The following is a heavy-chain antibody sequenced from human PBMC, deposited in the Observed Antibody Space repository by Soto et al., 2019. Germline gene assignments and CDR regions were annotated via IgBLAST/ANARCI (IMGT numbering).Heavy chain of an antibody. D-gene: IGHD6-6*01. CDR2: MNPNSGNT. J-gene: IGHJ5*02. CDR1: GYTFTSYD. Sequence: ASVKVSCKASGYTFTSYDINWVRQATGQGLEWMGWMNPNSGNTGYAQKFKGRVTMTRNTSISTAYMELSSLRSEDTAVYYCARDRPKSRIAARTNWFEPWGQGTLVTVSS. CDR3: ARDRPKSRIAARTNWFEP. V-gene: IGHV1-8*01.